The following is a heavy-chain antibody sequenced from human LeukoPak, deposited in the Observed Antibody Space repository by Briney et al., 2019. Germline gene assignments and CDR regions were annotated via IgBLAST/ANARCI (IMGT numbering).Heavy chain of an antibody. CDR1: GFTLRGYG. CDR3: AKDTPTTGYHLDS. J-gene: IGHJ4*02. V-gene: IGHV3-30*02. Sequence: GGSLRLSCAASGFTLRGYGMHWVRQAPGKGLEWVAFIRYDGSDKSYADSVKGRFTISRDNSEDTLYLQINSLRVEDTAVYYCAKDTPTTGYHLDSWGQGTLVTVSS. CDR2: IRYDGSDK. D-gene: IGHD1-1*01.